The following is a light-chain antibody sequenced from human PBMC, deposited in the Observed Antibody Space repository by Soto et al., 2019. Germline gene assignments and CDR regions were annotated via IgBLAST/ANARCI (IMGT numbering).Light chain of an antibody. CDR1: QSVSSN. CDR3: QQYNNWPPRRT. V-gene: IGKV3-15*01. Sequence: EIVMTQSPATLSVSPGERATPSCRASQSVSSNLAWYQQKPGQAPRLLIYGASTRATGIPARFSGSGSGTEFTLTISSLQSEDFAVYYCQQYNNWPPRRTFGQGTKV. J-gene: IGKJ1*01. CDR2: GAS.